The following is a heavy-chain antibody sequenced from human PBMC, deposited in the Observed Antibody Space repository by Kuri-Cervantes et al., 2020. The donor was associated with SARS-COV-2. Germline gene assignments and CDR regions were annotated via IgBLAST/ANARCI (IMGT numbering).Heavy chain of an antibody. CDR1: GGTFSSYA. V-gene: IGHV1-69*01. CDR2: IIPIFGTA. Sequence: KISCKASGGTFSSYAISWVRQAPGQGLEWMGGIIPIFGTANYAQKFQGRVTITADESTSTAYMELSSLRSEDTAVYYCARGRTYYYDSSGYRFDYWGQGTLVTVSS. D-gene: IGHD3-22*01. J-gene: IGHJ4*02. CDR3: ARGRTYYYDSSGYRFDY.